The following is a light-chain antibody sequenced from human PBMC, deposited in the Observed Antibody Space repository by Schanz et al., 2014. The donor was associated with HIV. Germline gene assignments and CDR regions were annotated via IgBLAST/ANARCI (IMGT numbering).Light chain of an antibody. CDR1: SSDIGGYNV. J-gene: IGLJ2*01. Sequence: QSALTQPASVSGAPGQSITLSCTGTSSDIGGYNVVSWYQQHPDKAPKLIIYDVTTRPSGISSRFSGSKSGNTAYLTISGLLAEDEADYYCCSYAGSSTLVFGGGTKLTVL. CDR2: DVT. V-gene: IGLV2-23*02. CDR3: CSYAGSSTLV.